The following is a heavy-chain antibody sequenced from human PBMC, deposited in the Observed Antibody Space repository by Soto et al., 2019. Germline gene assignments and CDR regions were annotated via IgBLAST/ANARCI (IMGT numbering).Heavy chain of an antibody. V-gene: IGHV4-59*01. D-gene: IGHD3-10*01. Sequence: ETLSLTCTVSGGSISSYYWSWIRQPPGKGLEWIGYIYYSGSTNYNPSLKSRVTISVDTSKNQFSLKLSSVTAADTAVYYCAREIGITMVRRYFDYWGQGTLVTVSS. CDR3: AREIGITMVRRYFDY. J-gene: IGHJ4*02. CDR1: GGSISSYY. CDR2: IYYSGST.